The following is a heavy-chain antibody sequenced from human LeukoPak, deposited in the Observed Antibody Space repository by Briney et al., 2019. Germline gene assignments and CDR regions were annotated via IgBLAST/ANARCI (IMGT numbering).Heavy chain of an antibody. CDR3: ARDHRLRNPVDY. D-gene: IGHD1-14*01. CDR2: INRKSGGT. J-gene: IGHJ4*02. CDR1: GYTFTGYY. V-gene: IGHV1-2*02. Sequence: ASVKVSCKASGYTFTGYYMHWVRQPPGQGREWMGWINRKSGGTNYAQKFQGRATMTSDTSISTAYMELSRVRSDDTAVYYCARDHRLRNPVDYWGQGTLVTVPS.